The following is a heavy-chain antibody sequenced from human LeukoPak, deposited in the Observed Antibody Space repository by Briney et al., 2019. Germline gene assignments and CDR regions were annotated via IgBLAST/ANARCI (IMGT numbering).Heavy chain of an antibody. Sequence: PGGSLRLSCAASGCTISSYGMHWVRQAPGKGLEWVAVISYDGSSKYYADSVKGRFIISRDNSKNTLFLQMNSLSADDTAVFYCAKDGGFYGENLDYWGQGTLVTVSS. V-gene: IGHV3-30*18. CDR3: AKDGGFYGENLDY. D-gene: IGHD4-17*01. CDR1: GCTISSYG. J-gene: IGHJ4*02. CDR2: ISYDGSSK.